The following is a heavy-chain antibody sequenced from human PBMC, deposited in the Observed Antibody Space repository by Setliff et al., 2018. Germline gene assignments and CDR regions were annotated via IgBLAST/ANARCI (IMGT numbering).Heavy chain of an antibody. CDR2: IYDSGTT. D-gene: IGHD2-2*01. CDR1: GASLSSGTYY. Sequence: SETLSLTCTVSGASLSSGTYYWGWIRQPPGKGLEWIGTIYDSGTTYYNPSLKSRVTISVDTSKNQFSLRLSSVTAADTAVYYCAICRYQVPYNYWGQGSLVTVSS. J-gene: IGHJ4*02. V-gene: IGHV4-39*01. CDR3: AICRYQVPYNY.